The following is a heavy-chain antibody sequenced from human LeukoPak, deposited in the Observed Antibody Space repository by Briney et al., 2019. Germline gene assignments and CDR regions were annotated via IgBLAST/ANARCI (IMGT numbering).Heavy chain of an antibody. Sequence: ASVKLSCKASGYTFTGYYMHWVRQAPGQGLEGMGWISAYNGNTNYAQKLQGRVPMTTDTSTSTAYMERRSLRSDDPAVYYCARWISPAVRDHWGQGTLVTVSS. CDR1: GYTFTGYY. J-gene: IGHJ5*02. V-gene: IGHV1-18*04. D-gene: IGHD2-2*01. CDR2: ISAYNGNT. CDR3: ARWISPAVRDH.